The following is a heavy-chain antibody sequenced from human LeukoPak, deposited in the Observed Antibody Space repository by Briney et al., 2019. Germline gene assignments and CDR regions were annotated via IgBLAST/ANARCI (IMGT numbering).Heavy chain of an antibody. V-gene: IGHV4-4*07. D-gene: IGHD6-19*01. CDR1: GGSISSYS. Sequence: PSETLSLTCTVSGGSISSYSWNWIRQPAGKGLEWIGRIYKSGSTNYSPSLKSRVTMSVDTSKNQFSLKLTSVTAADTAVYYCARGYYSTGWYSFDYWGQGTLVTVSS. CDR2: IYKSGST. CDR3: ARGYYSTGWYSFDY. J-gene: IGHJ4*02.